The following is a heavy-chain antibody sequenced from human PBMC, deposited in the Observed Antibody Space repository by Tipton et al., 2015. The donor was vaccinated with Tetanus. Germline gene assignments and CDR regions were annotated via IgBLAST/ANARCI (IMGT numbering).Heavy chain of an antibody. CDR3: ARDQARGARGWNYFDY. CDR2: IYSSGST. CDR1: GVSISGGRYY. J-gene: IGHJ4*02. V-gene: IGHV4-31*03. D-gene: IGHD1-26*01. Sequence: TLSLTCTVSGVSISGGRYYWSWIRQRPGKGLEWIGDIYSSGSTYSDPSFKSRVTISVDTSKNQFSLKLNSVTAADTAVYYCARDQARGARGWNYFDYWGQGTLVTVSS.